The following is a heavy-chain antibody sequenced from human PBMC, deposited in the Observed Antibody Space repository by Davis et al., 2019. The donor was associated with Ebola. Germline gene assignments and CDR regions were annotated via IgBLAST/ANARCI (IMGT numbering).Heavy chain of an antibody. V-gene: IGHV3-21*05. D-gene: IGHD1-26*01. Sequence: PGGSLRLSCVASGFTFSSYSMNWVRLAPGKGLEWVSYISSSSSYKHYADSVKGRFTISRDNAKNSLYLQMNSLRAEDTAVYYCARDLSIVGATWYYGMDVWGKGTTVTVSS. CDR1: GFTFSSYS. J-gene: IGHJ6*04. CDR2: ISSSSSYK. CDR3: ARDLSIVGATWYYGMDV.